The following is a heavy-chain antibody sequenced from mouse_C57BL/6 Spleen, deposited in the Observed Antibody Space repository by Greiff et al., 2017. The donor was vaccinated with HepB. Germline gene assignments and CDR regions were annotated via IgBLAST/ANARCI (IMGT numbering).Heavy chain of an antibody. Sequence: EVNVVESGGGLVQPGGSLKLSCAASGFTFSDYYMYWVRQTPEKRLEWVAYISNGGGSTYYPETVKGRFTISRDNAKNTLYLQMSRLKSEDTAMYYCARGHYGSSYHFDYWGQGTTLTVSS. CDR1: GFTFSDYY. CDR3: ARGHYGSSYHFDY. D-gene: IGHD1-1*01. J-gene: IGHJ2*01. CDR2: ISNGGGST. V-gene: IGHV5-12*01.